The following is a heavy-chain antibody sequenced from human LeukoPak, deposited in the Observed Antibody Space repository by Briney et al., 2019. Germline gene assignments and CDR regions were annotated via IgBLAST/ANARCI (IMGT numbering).Heavy chain of an antibody. CDR2: INHSGST. V-gene: IGHV4-34*01. Sequence: SETLSLTCAVYGGSFSGYYRSWIRQPPGKGLEWIGEINHSGSTNYNPSLKSRVTISVDTSKNQFSLKLSSVTAADTAVYYCARARFAWILRGGWFDPWGQGTLVTVSS. CDR3: ARARFAWILRGGWFDP. CDR1: GGSFSGYY. J-gene: IGHJ5*02. D-gene: IGHD5-12*01.